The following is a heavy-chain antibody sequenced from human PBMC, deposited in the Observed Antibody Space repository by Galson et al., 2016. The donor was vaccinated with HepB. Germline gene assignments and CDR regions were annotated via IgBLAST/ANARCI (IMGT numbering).Heavy chain of an antibody. Sequence: PALVKPTQTLTLTCSFSGFSLSPSGMCVSWIRQPPGKALEWLARIDWADDKFYSTSLKTRLTISKDTSNNQVVLTITNMDPVDTATYYCARMILGRGFDFWGQGTPVTVSS. CDR2: IDWADDK. J-gene: IGHJ4*02. V-gene: IGHV2-70*17. CDR3: ARMILGRGFDF. D-gene: IGHD3-16*01. CDR1: GFSLSPSGMC.